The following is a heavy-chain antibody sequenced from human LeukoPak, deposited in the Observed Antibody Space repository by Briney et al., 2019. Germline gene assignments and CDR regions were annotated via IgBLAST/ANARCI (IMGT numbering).Heavy chain of an antibody. V-gene: IGHV3-48*03. D-gene: IGHD6-19*01. Sequence: GGSLRLSCAASGFTFSSYEMNWVGQAPGKGLEWVSYISSSGSTIYYADSVKGRFTISRDNAKNSLYLQMNSLRAEDTAVYYCARVAGYSSGWLAFDYWGQGTLVTVSS. J-gene: IGHJ4*02. CDR3: ARVAGYSSGWLAFDY. CDR1: GFTFSSYE. CDR2: ISSSGSTI.